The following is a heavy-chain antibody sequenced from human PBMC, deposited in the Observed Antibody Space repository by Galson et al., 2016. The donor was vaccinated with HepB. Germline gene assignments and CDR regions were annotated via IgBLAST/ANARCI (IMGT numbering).Heavy chain of an antibody. J-gene: IGHJ4*02. CDR2: LSGDSTYI. V-gene: IGHV3-21*01. D-gene: IGHD3-16*01. Sequence: SLRLSCAASGFTFSTYSMNWVRQAPGKGLEWVSSLSGDSTYIYHADSVKGRFTISRDNAKKSLYLQMNSLRADDTAVYYCTRGGVFQKEDDYWGQGTLGTVSS. CDR1: GFTFSTYS. CDR3: TRGGVFQKEDDY.